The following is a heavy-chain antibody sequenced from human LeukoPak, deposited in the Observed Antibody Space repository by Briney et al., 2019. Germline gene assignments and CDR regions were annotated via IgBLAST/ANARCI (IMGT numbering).Heavy chain of an antibody. J-gene: IGHJ6*03. Sequence: GGSLRLSCAASGFTFSSYSMNWVRQAPGKGLEWVSSISSSSSYIYYVDSVKGRFTISRDNAKKSLYLQMNSLRAEDTALYYCARDGDTVLTRGYYYYMDVWGKGTTVTVSS. CDR3: ARDGDTVLTRGYYYYMDV. V-gene: IGHV3-21*01. D-gene: IGHD4-23*01. CDR1: GFTFSSYS. CDR2: ISSSSSYI.